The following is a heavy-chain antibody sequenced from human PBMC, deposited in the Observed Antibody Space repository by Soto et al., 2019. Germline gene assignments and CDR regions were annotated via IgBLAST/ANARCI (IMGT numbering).Heavy chain of an antibody. J-gene: IGHJ6*02. D-gene: IGHD2-2*01. Sequence: ASVKVSCKASGYTFTSYGISWVRQAPGQGLEWMGWISAYNGNTNYAQKLQGRVTMTTDTSTSTAYMELRSLRSDDTAVYYCARDFVVVPAATYYYYGMDVWGQGTTVTVSS. CDR1: GYTFTSYG. CDR2: ISAYNGNT. CDR3: ARDFVVVPAATYYYYGMDV. V-gene: IGHV1-18*01.